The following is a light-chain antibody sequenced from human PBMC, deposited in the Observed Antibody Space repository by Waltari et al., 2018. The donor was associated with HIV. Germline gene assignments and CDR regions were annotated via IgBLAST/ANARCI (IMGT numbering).Light chain of an antibody. J-gene: IGLJ3*02. CDR1: ISVVGRSDY. CDR2: EVN. CDR3: SSYGGTNIFL. V-gene: IGLV2-8*01. Sequence: QSALTQPPSASASPGQSVTLSCTGTISVVGRSDYVSWFQQHPGKATKVLIYEVNKRPPGVPDRFSGSKSGNTASLTISGLQADDEADYYCSSYGGTNIFLFGGGTKLTVL.